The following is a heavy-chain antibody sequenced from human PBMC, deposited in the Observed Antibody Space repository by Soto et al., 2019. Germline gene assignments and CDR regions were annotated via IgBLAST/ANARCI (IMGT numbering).Heavy chain of an antibody. CDR3: ARVFMGSGSYPKIYYYYYYMDV. CDR1: GYTFTSYG. CDR2: ISAYNGNT. Sequence: QVQLVQSGAEVKKPGASVKVSCKASGYTFTSYGISWVRQAPGQGLECRGWISAYNGNTNYAQKLQGRVNMNNNTSTSTDYMELRSLRSDDTAVYYCARVFMGSGSYPKIYYYYYYMDVWGKGTTVTVSS. D-gene: IGHD3-10*01. V-gene: IGHV1-18*01. J-gene: IGHJ6*03.